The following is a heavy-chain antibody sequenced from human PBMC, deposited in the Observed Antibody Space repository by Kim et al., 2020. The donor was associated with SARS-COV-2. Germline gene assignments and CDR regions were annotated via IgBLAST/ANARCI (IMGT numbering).Heavy chain of an antibody. CDR2: TNTNTATP. J-gene: IGHJ4*02. Sequence: ASVKVSCKTSGYTLSSYPMNWLRQAPGQGLQWMGRTNTNTATPTYAEGFTGRFVFSLYTSVSTAYLQISGLKPEDTAVYYCAREQGTLLKFWGQGTLVTVSS. CDR3: AREQGTLLKF. V-gene: IGHV7-4-1*02. CDR1: GYTLSSYP.